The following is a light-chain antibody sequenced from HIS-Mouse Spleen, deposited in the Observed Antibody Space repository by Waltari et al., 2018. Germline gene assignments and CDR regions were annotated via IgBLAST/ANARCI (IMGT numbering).Light chain of an antibody. Sequence: DIQMTQSPSSLSASVGDRVPITCRASQSISSYLNWYQQEPGKATKLLLYAASSLQSGVPSRFSGSGSGTDFTLTISSLQPEDSATYYCQQSYSTPYTFGQGTKLEIK. J-gene: IGKJ2*01. CDR2: AAS. CDR3: QQSYSTPYT. V-gene: IGKV1-39*01. CDR1: QSISSY.